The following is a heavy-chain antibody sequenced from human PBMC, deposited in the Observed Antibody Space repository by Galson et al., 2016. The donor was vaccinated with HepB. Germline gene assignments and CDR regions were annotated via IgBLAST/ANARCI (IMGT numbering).Heavy chain of an antibody. CDR1: GFTFSNYA. J-gene: IGHJ6*02. V-gene: IGHV3-30-3*01. CDR3: TKDRVPLNSHSYYYGMYV. CDR2: ISYDGSNK. Sequence: LRLSCAASGFTFSNYAMHWVRQAPGKGLEWVAVISYDGSNKYYADSVKGRFTISRDNSKNTLYLQMNSLRAEDTAVYYCTKDRVPLNSHSYYYGMYVWGQGTTVTVSS. D-gene: IGHD2-21*01.